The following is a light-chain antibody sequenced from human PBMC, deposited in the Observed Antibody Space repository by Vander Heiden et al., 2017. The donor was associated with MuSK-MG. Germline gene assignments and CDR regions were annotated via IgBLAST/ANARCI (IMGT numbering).Light chain of an antibody. V-gene: IGKV1-16*01. CDR2: AAS. CDR3: QQYNAYPRT. J-gene: IGKJ4*02. Sequence: DFPLSPTPSSLSASVGDRVTISCRASQGISRCLAWYQQKPGKAPKFLIYAASNLQSGVPSRFSGSGSGTDFTLTISSLQPDDFATYYCQQYNAYPRTFGGGTKVEVK. CDR1: QGISRC.